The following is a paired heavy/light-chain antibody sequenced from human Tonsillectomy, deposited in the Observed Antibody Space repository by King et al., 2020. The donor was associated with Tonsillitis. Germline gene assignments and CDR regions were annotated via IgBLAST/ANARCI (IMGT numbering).Light chain of an antibody. CDR2: KDN. CDR3: QSADSSGTWV. CDR1: ALSKQY. J-gene: IGLJ3*02. Sequence: SYELTQPPSVSVSPGQTARITCSGDALSKQYAYWYQQKPGQAPVLVIYKDNERPSGIPERFSGSSSGTTVTLTISGVQAEDEADFYCQSADSSGTWVFGGGTKLTVL. V-gene: IGLV3-25*02.
Heavy chain of an antibody. CDR2: IKSKTDGGTT. V-gene: IGHV3-15*07. Sequence: EVQLVESGGGLVKPGGSLRLSCVVSGFTFNKAWMNWVRQAPGKGLEWVGRIKSKTDGGTTDYATPVKGRFTISRDDSKNTLYLQMNSLKTEDTAVYYCTTDSWLSWELPTSFDYWGQGTLVTVSS. D-gene: IGHD1-26*01. CDR1: GFTFNKAW. CDR3: TTDSWLSWELPTSFDY. J-gene: IGHJ4*02.